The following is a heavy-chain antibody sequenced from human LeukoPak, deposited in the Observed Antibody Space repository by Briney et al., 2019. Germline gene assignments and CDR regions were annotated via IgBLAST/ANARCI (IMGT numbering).Heavy chain of an antibody. V-gene: IGHV3-30-3*01. CDR3: ARDASPKGKFDY. Sequence: GGSLRLSCAASGFTFSDFWMSWVRQAPGKGLEWVAVISYDGSNKYYADSVKGRFTISRDNSKNTLYLRMNSLRAEDTAVYYCARDASPKGKFDYWGQGTPVTVSS. J-gene: IGHJ4*02. CDR2: ISYDGSNK. CDR1: GFTFSDFW. D-gene: IGHD4-23*01.